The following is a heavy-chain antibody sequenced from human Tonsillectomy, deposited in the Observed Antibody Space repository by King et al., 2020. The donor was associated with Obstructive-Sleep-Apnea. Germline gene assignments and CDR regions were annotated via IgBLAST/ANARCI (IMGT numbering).Heavy chain of an antibody. CDR2: INHSGST. J-gene: IGHJ4*02. CDR1: GVSFSGYY. CDR3: ARAGTRINY. D-gene: IGHD6-19*01. V-gene: IGHV4-34*01. Sequence: VQLQQWGAGLLKPSETLSLTCAVYGVSFSGYYWSWIRQPPGKGLEWIGEINHSGSTNYNPSLKSRVTISVDTSKNQFSLKLSSVTAADTAVYYCARAGTRINYWGQGTLVTVSS.